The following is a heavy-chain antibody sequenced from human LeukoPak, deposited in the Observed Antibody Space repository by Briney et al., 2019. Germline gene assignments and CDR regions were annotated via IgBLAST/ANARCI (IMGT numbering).Heavy chain of an antibody. CDR3: AKTALSGGNSPSGYGMDV. CDR1: GFTFSNYA. Sequence: PGGSLRLSCAASGFTFSNYAISWVRQAPGKGLEWVSAISGSGGSTYYADSVKGRFTISRDNSKNTLYLQMNSLRAEDTAVYYCAKTALSGGNSPSGYGMDVWGQGTTVTVSS. V-gene: IGHV3-23*01. CDR2: ISGSGGST. J-gene: IGHJ6*02. D-gene: IGHD4-23*01.